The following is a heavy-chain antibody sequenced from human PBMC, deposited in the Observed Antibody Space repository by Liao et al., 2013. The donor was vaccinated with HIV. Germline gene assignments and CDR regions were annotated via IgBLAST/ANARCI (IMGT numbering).Heavy chain of an antibody. D-gene: IGHD5-18*01. Sequence: QVQLQESGPGLVKPSETLSLTCTVSGGSISSYYWTWIRQPPGKGLEWIGYIYYSGSTNYNPSLKSRVTISLDTSKNQFSLKLSSVTAADTAVYYCARENGIQLWFYYYYYYMTSGSKERR. J-gene: IGHJ6*03. CDR1: GGSISSYY. CDR2: IYYSGST. CDR3: ARENGIQLWFYYYYYYMTS. V-gene: IGHV4-59*01.